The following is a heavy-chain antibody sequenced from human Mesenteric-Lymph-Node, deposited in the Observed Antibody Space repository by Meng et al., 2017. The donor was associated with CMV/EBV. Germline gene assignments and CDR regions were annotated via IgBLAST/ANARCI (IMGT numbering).Heavy chain of an antibody. CDR3: ARDTAAYAFDI. Sequence: ASVKVSCKASGYSFTGYGISWVRQAPGQGLEWMGWISAYNDNTDYAQKFQGRVTMTTDTSTSTAYMELRSLRSDDTAVYYCARDTAAYAFDIWGQGTMVTVSS. J-gene: IGHJ3*02. CDR1: GYSFTGYG. D-gene: IGHD2-15*01. CDR2: ISAYNDNT. V-gene: IGHV1-18*01.